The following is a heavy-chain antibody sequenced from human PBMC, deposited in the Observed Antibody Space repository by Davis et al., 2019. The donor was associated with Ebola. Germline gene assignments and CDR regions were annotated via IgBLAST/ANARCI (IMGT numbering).Heavy chain of an antibody. J-gene: IGHJ6*04. V-gene: IGHV3-7*01. D-gene: IGHD6-19*01. CDR1: GFTFSSYW. Sequence: GGSLRLSCAASGFTFSSYWMSWVRQAPGKGLEWVANIKQDGSEKYYVDSVKGRFTISRDSAKNSLYLQMNSLRAEDTAVYYCARLYSSGWYLYYYYGMDVWGKGTNVTVSS. CDR3: ARLYSSGWYLYYYYGMDV. CDR2: IKQDGSEK.